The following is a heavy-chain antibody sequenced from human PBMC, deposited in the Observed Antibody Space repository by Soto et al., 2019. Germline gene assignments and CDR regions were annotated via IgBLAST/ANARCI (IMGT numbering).Heavy chain of an antibody. J-gene: IGHJ6*04. V-gene: IGHV5-10-1*01. CDR2: VDTGGSKT. D-gene: IGHD2-2*01. CDR1: GYSFSSYW. Sequence: GGSLKISCEGSGYSFSSYWMSWVRQAPGKGLVWVWRVDTGGSKTNYTHSVQGHFTISADNAKSTVYLQRSSLKAEDTAVYYCTRPAPGTCRSTSCYSYGLDVWGKGTTVTVSS. CDR3: TRPAPGTCRSTSCYSYGLDV.